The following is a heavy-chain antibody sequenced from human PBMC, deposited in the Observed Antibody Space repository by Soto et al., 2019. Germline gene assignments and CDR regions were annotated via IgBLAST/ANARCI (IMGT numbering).Heavy chain of an antibody. CDR1: GYTFTSYA. CDR2: INAGNGNT. J-gene: IGHJ3*02. Sequence: GASVKVSCKASGYTFTSYAMHWVRQAPGQRLEWMGWINAGNGNTKYSQKFQGRVTITRDTSASTAYMELSSLRSEDTAVYYCARDRPHYDYIWGSYRSAPETFDIWGQGTMVTVSS. D-gene: IGHD3-16*02. CDR3: ARDRPHYDYIWGSYRSAPETFDI. V-gene: IGHV1-3*01.